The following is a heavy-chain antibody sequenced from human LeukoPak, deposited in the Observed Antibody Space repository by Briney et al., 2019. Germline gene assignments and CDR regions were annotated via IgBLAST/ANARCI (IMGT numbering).Heavy chain of an antibody. CDR1: GDSISSGSYD. V-gene: IGHV4-61*02. J-gene: IGHJ3*02. D-gene: IGHD1-26*01. CDR2: IYTSGST. CDR3: ARESGSYYLGAFDI. Sequence: PSETLSLTCSVSGDSISSGSYDWRSIRQPAGKGLEWIGRIYTSGSTHNNPSLKSRVTISVDTSKNQFSLKLSSVTAAGTAVYYCARESGSYYLGAFDIWGQGTMVTVSS.